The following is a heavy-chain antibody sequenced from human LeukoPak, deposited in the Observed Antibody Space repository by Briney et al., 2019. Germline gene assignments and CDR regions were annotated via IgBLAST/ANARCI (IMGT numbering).Heavy chain of an antibody. V-gene: IGHV4-34*01. D-gene: IGHD4-11*01. CDR1: GRSFSGYY. J-gene: IGHJ6*02. CDR3: ARGPDYSNYKWLAKVYYYGMDV. Sequence: PSETLSLTCAVYGRSFSGYYWGWIRQPPGKGLEWIGEINHSGSPNYNPSLKSRVTISVDTSNNQFSLKLSSVTTADTAVYYCARGPDYSNYKWLAKVYYYGMDVWGQGTTVTVSS. CDR2: INHSGSP.